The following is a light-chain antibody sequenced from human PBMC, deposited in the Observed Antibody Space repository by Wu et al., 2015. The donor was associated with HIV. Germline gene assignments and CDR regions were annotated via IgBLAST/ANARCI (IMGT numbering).Light chain of an antibody. CDR3: QQYESSLGT. CDR2: AAS. V-gene: IGKV1-39*01. Sequence: DIQMTQSPSSLSASVGDRVTITCRASQSISSYLNWYQQKPGKAPKLLIYAASSLQSGVPSGFSGSGSGTDFTLTISRLEPEDFAVYYCQQYESSLGTFGQGTQVQIK. CDR1: QSISSY. J-gene: IGKJ1*01.